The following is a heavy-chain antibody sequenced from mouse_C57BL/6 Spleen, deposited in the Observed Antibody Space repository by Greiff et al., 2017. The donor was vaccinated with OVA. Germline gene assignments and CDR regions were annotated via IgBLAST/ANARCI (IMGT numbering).Heavy chain of an antibody. CDR1: GFTFSSYA. CDR2: ISSGGDYI. CDR3: TRAPQLGRGFDY. Sequence: DVKLQESGEGLVKPGGSLKLSCAASGFTFSSYAMSWVRQTPEKRLEWVAYISSGGDYIYYADTVKGRFTISRDNARNTLYLQMSSLKSEDTAMYYCTRAPQLGRGFDYWGQGTTLTVSS. V-gene: IGHV5-9-1*02. D-gene: IGHD4-1*02. J-gene: IGHJ2*01.